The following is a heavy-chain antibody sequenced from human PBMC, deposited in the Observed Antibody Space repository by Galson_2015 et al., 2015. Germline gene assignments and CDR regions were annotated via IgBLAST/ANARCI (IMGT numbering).Heavy chain of an antibody. CDR3: AKVRSPLYGSGSYDPNYYYYYMDV. D-gene: IGHD3-10*01. J-gene: IGHJ6*03. Sequence: SLRLSCAASGFTFDDYAMHWVRQAPGKGLEWVSGISWNSGSIGYADSVKGRFTISRDNAKNSLYLQMNSLRAEDTALYYCAKVRSPLYGSGSYDPNYYYYYMDVWGKGTTVTVSS. V-gene: IGHV3-9*01. CDR2: ISWNSGSI. CDR1: GFTFDDYA.